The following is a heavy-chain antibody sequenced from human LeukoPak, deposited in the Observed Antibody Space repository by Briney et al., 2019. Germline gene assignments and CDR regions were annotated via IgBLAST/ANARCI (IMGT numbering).Heavy chain of an antibody. Sequence: GGSLRLSCAASGFTFSSYWMHWVRQDPGKGLVWVSRINSDGSSTSHADSVKGRFTTSRDNAKNTLYLQMNSLRAEDTAVYYCARSSRIAAAGYYYYYDMDVWGKGTTVTIAS. CDR2: INSDGSST. J-gene: IGHJ6*03. V-gene: IGHV3-74*01. D-gene: IGHD6-13*01. CDR1: GFTFSSYW. CDR3: ARSSRIAAAGYYYYYDMDV.